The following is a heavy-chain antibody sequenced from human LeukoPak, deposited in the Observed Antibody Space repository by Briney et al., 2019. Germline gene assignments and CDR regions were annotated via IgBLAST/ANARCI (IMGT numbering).Heavy chain of an antibody. CDR2: IYTSGST. CDR1: GGSISSYY. Sequence: SETLSLTCTVSGGSISSYYWSWIRQPAGKGLEWIGRIYTSGSTNYNPSLKSRVTMSVDTSKNQFSLKLSSVTAADTAVYYCARGLYYYDSSGLPPDDAFDIWGQGTMVTVSS. V-gene: IGHV4-4*07. CDR3: ARGLYYYDSSGLPPDDAFDI. D-gene: IGHD3-22*01. J-gene: IGHJ3*02.